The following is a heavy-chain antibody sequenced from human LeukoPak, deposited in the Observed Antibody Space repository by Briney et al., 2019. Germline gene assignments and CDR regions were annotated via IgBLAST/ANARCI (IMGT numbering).Heavy chain of an antibody. CDR1: GFTFSSYW. CDR2: INSDGGST. Sequence: GGSLRLSCTASGFTFSSYWMHWVRQAPGKGLVWVSRINSDGGSTSYADSVKGRFTISRDNAKNTLYLQMNSLRAEDTAVYYCARTNWNYEADAFDIWGQGTMVTVSS. CDR3: ARTNWNYEADAFDI. D-gene: IGHD1-7*01. V-gene: IGHV3-74*01. J-gene: IGHJ3*02.